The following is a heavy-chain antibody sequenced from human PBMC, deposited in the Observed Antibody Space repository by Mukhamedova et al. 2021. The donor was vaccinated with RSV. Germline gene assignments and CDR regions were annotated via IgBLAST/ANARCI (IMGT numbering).Heavy chain of an antibody. J-gene: IGHJ3*02. V-gene: IGHV6-1*01. CDR3: ARAGTGGRAFDI. CDR2: KWYN. D-gene: IGHD3/OR15-3a*01. Sequence: KWYNDYAVSVKSRIIINPDTSKNQFSLQLNSVTPEDTAVYDCARAGTGGRAFDIWGQGTMVTVSS.